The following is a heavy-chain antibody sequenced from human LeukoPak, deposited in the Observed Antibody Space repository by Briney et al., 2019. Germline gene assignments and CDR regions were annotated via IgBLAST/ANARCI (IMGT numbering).Heavy chain of an antibody. CDR1: GFTFSSYG. V-gene: IGHV3-30*18. CDR3: AKAGVRYFDWLLDY. CDR2: ISYDGSNK. Sequence: GGSLRLSCAASGFTFSSYGMHWVRRAPGKGLEWVAVISYDGSNKYYADSVKGRFTISRDNSKNTLYLQMNSLRAEDTAVYYCAKAGVRYFDWLLDYWGQGTLVTVSS. J-gene: IGHJ4*02. D-gene: IGHD3-9*01.